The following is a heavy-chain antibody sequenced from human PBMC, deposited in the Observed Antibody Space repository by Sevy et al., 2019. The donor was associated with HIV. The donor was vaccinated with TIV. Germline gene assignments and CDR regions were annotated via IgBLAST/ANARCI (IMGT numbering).Heavy chain of an antibody. Sequence: SETLSLTCTVSGGSISSSSYYWGWIHQPPGKGLEWIGSIYYSGSTYYNPSLKSRVTISVDTSKNQFSLKLSSVTAADTAVYYCARRPGWQQMRGAFDIWGQGTMVTVSS. CDR1: GGSISSSSYY. CDR2: IYYSGST. J-gene: IGHJ3*02. V-gene: IGHV4-39*01. D-gene: IGHD6-13*01. CDR3: ARRPGWQQMRGAFDI.